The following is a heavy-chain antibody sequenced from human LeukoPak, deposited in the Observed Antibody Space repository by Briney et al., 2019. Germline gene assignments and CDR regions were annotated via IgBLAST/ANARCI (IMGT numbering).Heavy chain of an antibody. CDR2: IDYSGST. CDR1: GGSISSNNYY. V-gene: IGHV4-39*02. CDR3: ARDQEGFDY. Sequence: SETLSLTCTVSGGSISSNNYYWGWIRQPPGKGLEWIGSIDYSGSTYYNPSLKSRVTMSVDTSKNQFSLKLNSVTAADTAVYYCARDQEGFDYWGQGTLVTVSS. J-gene: IGHJ4*02.